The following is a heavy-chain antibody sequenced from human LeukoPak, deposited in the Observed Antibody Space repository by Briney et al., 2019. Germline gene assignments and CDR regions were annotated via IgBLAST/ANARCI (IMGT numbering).Heavy chain of an antibody. V-gene: IGHV3-74*01. CDR2: INSDGSST. J-gene: IGHJ3*02. CDR1: GFTFSSYW. D-gene: IGHD3-22*01. CDR3: ARAEYYYDSSGYYYSDAFDI. Sequence: GGSLRLSCAASGFTFSSYWMHWVRQAPGKGLVWVSRINSDGSSTSYADPVKGRFTISRDNAKNTLYLQMNSLRAEDTAVYYCARAEYYYDSSGYYYSDAFDIWGQGTMVTVSS.